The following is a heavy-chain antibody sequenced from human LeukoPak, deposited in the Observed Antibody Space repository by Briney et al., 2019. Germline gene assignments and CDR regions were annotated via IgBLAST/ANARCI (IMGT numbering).Heavy chain of an antibody. CDR3: AREIGLIQLHYYYGMDV. CDR2: IYSGGST. Sequence: GGSLRLSCAASGFTVSSNYMSWVRQAPGKGLEWVSVIYSGGSTYYADSVKGRFTISRDNSKNTLYLQMNSLRAEDTAVYYCAREIGLIQLHYYYGMDVWGQGTTVTVSS. CDR1: GFTVSSNY. D-gene: IGHD5-18*01. J-gene: IGHJ6*02. V-gene: IGHV3-53*01.